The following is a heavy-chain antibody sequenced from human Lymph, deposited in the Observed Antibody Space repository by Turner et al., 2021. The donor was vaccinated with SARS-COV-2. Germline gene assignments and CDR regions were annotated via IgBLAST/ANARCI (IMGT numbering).Heavy chain of an antibody. V-gene: IGHV3-48*02. CDR2: ISISSSTI. J-gene: IGHJ6*02. D-gene: IGHD2-15*01. CDR1: GFTFSSYS. Sequence: EVQLVGSGGGLVRPGGSLRLPCPASGFTFSSYSMNWVRQAPGKGVEWVSYISISSSTIYYADSVKGRLTISRDNDKNSMYLQMNSLRDEDTAVYYCARDRGGYGAYYYGMDVWGQGTTVTVSS. CDR3: ARDRGGYGAYYYGMDV.